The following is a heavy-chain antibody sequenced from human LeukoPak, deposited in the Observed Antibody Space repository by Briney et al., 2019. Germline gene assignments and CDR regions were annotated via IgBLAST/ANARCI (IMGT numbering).Heavy chain of an antibody. V-gene: IGHV3-74*01. D-gene: IGHD3-3*01. J-gene: IGHJ3*02. CDR1: GFIFSSYW. Sequence: GGSLRLSCAASGFIFSSYWMHWVRQAPGKGLVWVSRINSDGSNTNYADSVKGRFTISRDNAKNTLYLQMNSLRAEDTAVYYCARDGITIFGIDIWGQGTMVTVSS. CDR2: INSDGSNT. CDR3: ARDGITIFGIDI.